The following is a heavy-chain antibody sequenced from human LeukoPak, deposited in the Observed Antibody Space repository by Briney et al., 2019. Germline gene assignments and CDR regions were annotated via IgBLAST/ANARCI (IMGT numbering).Heavy chain of an antibody. CDR2: IHQSGST. Sequence: SGTLSLTCVVSGGSFSGYYWSWIRQPPGKGLEWIGEIHQSGSTNYHPSLKSRVTISVDTSKNQLSLNLSSVTAADTAVYYCARVGYYGSGSNSYYYMDVWGKGTTVTVSS. D-gene: IGHD3-10*01. CDR1: GGSFSGYY. J-gene: IGHJ6*03. CDR3: ARVGYYGSGSNSYYYMDV. V-gene: IGHV4-34*01.